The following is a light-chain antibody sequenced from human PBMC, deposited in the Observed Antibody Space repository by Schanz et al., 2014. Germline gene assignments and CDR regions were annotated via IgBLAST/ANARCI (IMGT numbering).Light chain of an antibody. V-gene: IGLV2-14*01. CDR3: SSYTSSNTVV. CDR2: DVS. Sequence: QSALTQPASVSGSPGQSITISCTGTSSDVGGYNYVSWYQQHPGKAPKLMIYDVSKRPSGVPDRFSGSKSGNTASLTISGLQAEDEDDYYCSSYTSSNTVVFGGGTKLTVL. CDR1: SSDVGGYNY. J-gene: IGLJ3*02.